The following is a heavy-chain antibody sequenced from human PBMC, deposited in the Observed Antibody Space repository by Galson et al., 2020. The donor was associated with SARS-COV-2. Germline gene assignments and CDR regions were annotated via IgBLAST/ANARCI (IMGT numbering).Heavy chain of an antibody. J-gene: IGHJ6*04. CDR1: GITLSNFW. V-gene: IGHV3-74*01. CDR3: ARLGASLPGV. CDR2: ISGDGTSI. D-gene: IGHD1-26*01. Sequence: GESLKISCAASGITLSNFWMNWVRQTPGKGLVWVARISGDGTSINYADPVKGRFTISRDDAKNTLHLEMTSLRVEDTAVYYCARLGASLPGVWGKGTTVSVSS.